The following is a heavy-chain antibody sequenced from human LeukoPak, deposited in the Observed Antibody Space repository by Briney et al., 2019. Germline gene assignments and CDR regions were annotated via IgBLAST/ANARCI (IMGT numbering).Heavy chain of an antibody. CDR1: GTIYY. V-gene: IGHV1-46*01. J-gene: IGHJ4*02. D-gene: IGHD5-24*01. CDR2: INPSGDTT. Sequence: ASVKVSCKSSGTIYYVHWVRQAPGQGLEWMGIINPSGDTTSYARRFQGRVTMTRDTSTSTVYMELSSLRSDDTAVYYCARDRRVEMATISGDYWGQGTLVTVSS. CDR3: ARDRRVEMATISGDY.